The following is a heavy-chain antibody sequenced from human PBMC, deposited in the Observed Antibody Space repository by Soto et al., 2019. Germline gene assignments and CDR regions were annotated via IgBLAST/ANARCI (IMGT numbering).Heavy chain of an antibody. J-gene: IGHJ4*02. D-gene: IGHD1-1*01. CDR3: ARDTADGTFDF. V-gene: IGHV1-3*01. CDR1: GYTFSSYA. Sequence: ASVKVSCKASGYTFSSYAMHWVRQAPGQRLEWMGWINAGYGNTKSSQKFQDRVTISRDTSASTAYMELTSLRSEDTAVYYCARDTADGTFDFWGQGTLDIGSS. CDR2: INAGYGNT.